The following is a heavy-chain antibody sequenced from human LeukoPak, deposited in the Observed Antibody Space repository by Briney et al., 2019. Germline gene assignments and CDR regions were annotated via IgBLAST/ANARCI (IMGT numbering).Heavy chain of an antibody. V-gene: IGHV1-69*05. CDR3: ARGRSAHTYYDSSGDCDY. CDR1: GVTFSSYA. Sequence: SVKVSCKASGVTFSSYAISWVRQAPGQGLEWMGRIIPIFGTANYAQNFQGRVTMTRDTSISTAYMERSSLRSEDTAVYYCARGRSAHTYYDSSGDCDYWGQGTLVTVST. J-gene: IGHJ4*02. D-gene: IGHD3-22*01. CDR2: IIPIFGTA.